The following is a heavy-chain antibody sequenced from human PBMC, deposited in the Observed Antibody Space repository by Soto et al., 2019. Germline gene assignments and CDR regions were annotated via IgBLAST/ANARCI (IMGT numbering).Heavy chain of an antibody. CDR1: GYTFTSYG. Sequence: ASVKVSCKASGYTFTSYGISWVRQAPGQGLEWMGWISAYNGNTNYAQKLQGRVTMTTDTSTSTAYMELRSLRSDDTAVYYCASDGTDYYDSSGSLDYWGQGTLVTVSS. J-gene: IGHJ4*02. CDR3: ASDGTDYYDSSGSLDY. V-gene: IGHV1-18*01. D-gene: IGHD3-22*01. CDR2: ISAYNGNT.